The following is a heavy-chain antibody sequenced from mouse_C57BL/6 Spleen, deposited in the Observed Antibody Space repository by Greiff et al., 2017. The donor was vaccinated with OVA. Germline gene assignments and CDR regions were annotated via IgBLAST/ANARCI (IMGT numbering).Heavy chain of an antibody. Sequence: VQLQQSGPELVKPGASVKMSCKASGYTFTDYNMHWVKQSHGKSLEWIGYINPNNGGTSYNQKFKGKATLTVNKSSSTAYMELRSLTSEDSAVYYCAKGGYYGSWFAYWGQGTLVTVSA. V-gene: IGHV1-22*01. D-gene: IGHD2-3*01. CDR2: INPNNGGT. CDR3: AKGGYYGSWFAY. J-gene: IGHJ3*01. CDR1: GYTFTDYN.